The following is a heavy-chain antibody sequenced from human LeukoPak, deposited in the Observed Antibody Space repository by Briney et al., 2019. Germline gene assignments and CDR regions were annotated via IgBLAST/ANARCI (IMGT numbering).Heavy chain of an antibody. CDR1: GFTFSSYW. CDR3: AKDGLVDYGVYWFDH. Sequence: AGGSLRLSCAASGFTFSSYWMSWVRQAPGKGLQWISAISGSGGSTFYAHSVQGRFTISRDNSKNTVFLQMNSLRAEDTAVYYCAKDGLVDYGVYWFDHWGQGIQVAVSS. J-gene: IGHJ5*02. D-gene: IGHD4-17*01. CDR2: ISGSGGST. V-gene: IGHV3-23*01.